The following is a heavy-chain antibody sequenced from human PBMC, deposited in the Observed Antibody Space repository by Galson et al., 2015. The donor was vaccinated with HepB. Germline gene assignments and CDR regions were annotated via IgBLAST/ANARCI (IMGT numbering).Heavy chain of an antibody. J-gene: IGHJ5*02. CDR1: GFTFSSYG. CDR3: ARAGGYGSVKVNWFDP. D-gene: IGHD3-10*01. V-gene: IGHV3-33*08. Sequence: SLRLSCAASGFTFSSYGMHWVRQAPGKGLEWVAVIWYDGSNKYYADSVKGRFTISRDNSKNTLYLQMNSLRAEDTAVYYCARAGGYGSVKVNWFDPWGQGTLVTVSS. CDR2: IWYDGSNK.